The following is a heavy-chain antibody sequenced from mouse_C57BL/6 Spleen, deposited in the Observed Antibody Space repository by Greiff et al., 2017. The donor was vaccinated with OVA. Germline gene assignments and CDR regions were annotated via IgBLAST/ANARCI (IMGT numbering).Heavy chain of an antibody. CDR2: IWSGGRT. CDR1: GFSLTSYG. CDR3: ARNFDAMDY. V-gene: IGHV2-2*01. Sequence: QVQLKESGPGLVQPSQSLSITCTVSGFSLTSYGVHWVRQSPGKGLEWLGVIWSGGRTDYNAAFISRLSISKDNSKSQVFFKMNSLQADDTAIYYCARNFDAMDYWGQGTSVTVSS. J-gene: IGHJ4*01.